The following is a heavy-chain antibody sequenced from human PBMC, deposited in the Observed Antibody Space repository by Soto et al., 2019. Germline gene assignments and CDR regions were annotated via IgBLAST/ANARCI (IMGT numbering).Heavy chain of an antibody. V-gene: IGHV4-31*03. CDR3: ATRVFP. CDR1: GGSISGGGCY. Sequence: QVQLQESGPGLVKPSQTLSLTCTVSGGSISGGGCYWSWIRQHPGKVLEWIGSIYYSGSTDYIPSLKMRATRSGNTPKNQLAIKVRSVEAAETAVSYGATRVFPWGQGTLVAGSS. CDR2: IYYSGST. J-gene: IGHJ5*02.